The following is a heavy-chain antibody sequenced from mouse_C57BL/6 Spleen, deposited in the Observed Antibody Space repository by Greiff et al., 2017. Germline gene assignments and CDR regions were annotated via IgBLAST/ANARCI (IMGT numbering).Heavy chain of an antibody. Sequence: QVQLQQSGAELVRPGTSVKVSCKASGYAFTNYLIEWVKQRPGQGLEWIGVINPGSGGTNYNEKFKGKATLTADKSSSTAYMQLSSLTAEDTAVYVCAREDYDYEGAYWGQGTLVTVSA. J-gene: IGHJ3*01. V-gene: IGHV1-54*01. D-gene: IGHD2-4*01. CDR2: INPGSGGT. CDR1: GYAFTNYL. CDR3: AREDYDYEGAY.